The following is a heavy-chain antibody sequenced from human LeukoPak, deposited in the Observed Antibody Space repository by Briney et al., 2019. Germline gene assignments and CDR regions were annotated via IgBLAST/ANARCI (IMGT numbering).Heavy chain of an antibody. Sequence: GGSLRLSCAASGFTFSSYWMHWVRQAPGKGLVWVSRINSDGSSTSYADSVKGRFTISRDNAKNTLYLQMNSLRAEDTAVYYCVRGGQMDENDYWGQGTLVTVSS. V-gene: IGHV3-74*01. CDR2: INSDGSST. CDR3: VRGGQMDENDY. J-gene: IGHJ4*02. CDR1: GFTFSSYW. D-gene: IGHD3-10*01.